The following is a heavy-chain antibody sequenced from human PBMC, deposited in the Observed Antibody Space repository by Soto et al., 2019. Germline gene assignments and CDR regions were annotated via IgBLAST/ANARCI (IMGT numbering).Heavy chain of an antibody. Sequence: QVQLVQSGPEVKKPGASVKVSCKTSGYTFTSYGISWVRQAPGQGLEWMGWITTDKGKTTYAQKFQGRVTMTTDTSTSTAYMELRSLISDDTAVYYCAPRSPAFAYWGQGTLVAVSS. CDR3: APRSPAFAY. V-gene: IGHV1-18*01. CDR1: GYTFTSYG. CDR2: ITTDKGKT. J-gene: IGHJ4*02.